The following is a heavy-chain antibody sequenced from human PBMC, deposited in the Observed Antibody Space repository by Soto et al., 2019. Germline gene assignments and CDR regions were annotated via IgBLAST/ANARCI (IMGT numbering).Heavy chain of an antibody. J-gene: IGHJ5*02. D-gene: IGHD3-22*01. CDR1: GGSISSGGYY. Sequence: QVQLQESGPGLVKPSQTLSLTCTVSGGSISSGGYYWSWIRQHPGKGLEWIGYIYYSGSTYYNPSLKSRVTISVDTSKNQFSLKLSSVTAADTAVYYCARTGHRYYYDSSGSKGGWFDPWGQGTLVTVSS. CDR3: ARTGHRYYYDSSGSKGGWFDP. V-gene: IGHV4-31*03. CDR2: IYYSGST.